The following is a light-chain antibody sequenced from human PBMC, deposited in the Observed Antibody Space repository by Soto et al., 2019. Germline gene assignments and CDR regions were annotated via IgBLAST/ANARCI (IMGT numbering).Light chain of an antibody. Sequence: QSALTQPASVSGSPGQSITISCTGTSSDVGGYNYVSWYQQHPGQVPKLMIYDVSNRPSGISNRFSASKSGNTASLTISGPQAEDEADYYCSAYTSRNTRVFGTGTKLTVL. J-gene: IGLJ1*01. CDR2: DVS. V-gene: IGLV2-14*01. CDR3: SAYTSRNTRV. CDR1: SSDVGGYNY.